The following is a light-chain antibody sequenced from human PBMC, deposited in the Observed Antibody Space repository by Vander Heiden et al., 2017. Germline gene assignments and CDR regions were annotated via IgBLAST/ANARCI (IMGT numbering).Light chain of an antibody. J-gene: IGKJ1*01. CDR2: GAS. V-gene: IGKV3-15*01. CDR1: HSVSSN. Sequence: EMMMTQSPATVSAPPGERGAIAGRTSHSVSSNLAWYQQKPGQAPRLLIYGASTRATGIPARFSGRGSGTEFTLTISSLQSEDFAVYYCQQYNNWRWTFGQGTKVEIK. CDR3: QQYNNWRWT.